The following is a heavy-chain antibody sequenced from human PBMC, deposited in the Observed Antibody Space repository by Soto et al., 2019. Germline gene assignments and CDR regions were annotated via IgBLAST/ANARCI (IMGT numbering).Heavy chain of an antibody. D-gene: IGHD6-13*01. J-gene: IGHJ4*02. CDR2: NYYSGST. Sequence: QVQLQESGPGLVKPSQTLSLTCTVSGGSISSGDYYWSWIRQPPGKGLEWIAYNYYSGSTYYNPSLKSRVTISVDTSKSQFSLELSAVTAAYTAVYYCARVGSSWPSNIDYWGQGTLVTVSS. CDR3: ARVGSSWPSNIDY. CDR1: GGSISSGDYY. V-gene: IGHV4-30-4*01.